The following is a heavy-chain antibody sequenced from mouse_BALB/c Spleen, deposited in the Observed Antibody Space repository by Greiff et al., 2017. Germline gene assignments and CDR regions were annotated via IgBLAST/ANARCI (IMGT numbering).Heavy chain of an antibody. CDR1: GFTFTSYG. CDR2: INPSTGYT. D-gene: IGHD2-1*01. J-gene: IGHJ2*01. Sequence: VQLQQSGAELAKPGASLKLSCTASGFTFTSYGMHWVKQRPGQGLEWIGYINPSTGYTEYNQKFKDKATLTADNSSSTAYMQLSSLTSEDAAVYYCARWGAYDNYYFDYWGQGTTLTVSS. CDR3: ARWGAYDNYYFDY. V-gene: IGHV1-7*01.